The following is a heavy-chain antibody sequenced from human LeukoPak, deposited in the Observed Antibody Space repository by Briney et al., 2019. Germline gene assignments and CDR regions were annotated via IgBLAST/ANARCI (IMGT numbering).Heavy chain of an antibody. CDR1: GFTFSSYG. V-gene: IGHV3-30*18. J-gene: IGHJ4*02. D-gene: IGHD6-19*01. Sequence: GGSLRLSWAASGFTFSSYGMHWVRQAPGKGLEWVAVISYDGSNKYYADSVKGRFTISRDNSKNTLYLQMNSLRAEDTAVYYCAKAGSGYWGQGTLVTVSS. CDR2: ISYDGSNK. CDR3: AKAGSGY.